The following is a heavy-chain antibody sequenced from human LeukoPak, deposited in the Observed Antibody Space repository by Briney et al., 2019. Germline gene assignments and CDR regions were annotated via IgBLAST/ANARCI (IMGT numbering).Heavy chain of an antibody. CDR2: INHSGST. V-gene: IGHV4-38-2*02. D-gene: IGHD3-16*02. CDR1: GYSISSGYY. J-gene: IGHJ4*02. CDR3: ARGSSWGYVWGSYRRPLFFDY. Sequence: PSETLSLTCTVSGYSISSGYYWGWIRQPPGKGLEWIGEINHSGSTNYNPSLKSRVTISVDTSKNQFSLKLSSVTAADTAVYYCARGSSWGYVWGSYRRPLFFDYWGQGTLVTVSS.